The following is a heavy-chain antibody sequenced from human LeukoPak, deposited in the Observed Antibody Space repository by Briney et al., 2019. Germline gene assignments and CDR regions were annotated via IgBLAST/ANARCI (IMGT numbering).Heavy chain of an antibody. D-gene: IGHD3-10*01. J-gene: IGHJ4*02. CDR2: TEEHGSEK. V-gene: IGHV3-7*01. CDR1: GLTFINFG. CDR3: AREYYYGSAILYYFDS. Sequence: PGGSLRLSCAASGLTFINFGMTWVRQAPGRGLEWVANTEEHGSEKFYVDSVRGRFTISRDNAKKSLYLQMNSLRADDTAVYYCAREYYYGSAILYYFDSWGQGTLVTVSS.